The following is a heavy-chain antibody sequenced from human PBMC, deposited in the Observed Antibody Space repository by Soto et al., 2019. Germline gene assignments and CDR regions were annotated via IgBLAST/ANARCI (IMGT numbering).Heavy chain of an antibody. D-gene: IGHD3-10*01. V-gene: IGHV1-69*06. J-gene: IGHJ6*02. CDR3: ASGVNYYYYGMDV. Sequence: SVKVSCKSSGGTFSSYAISWVRQAPGQGLEWMGGIIPIFGTANYAQKFQGRVTITADKSTSTAYMELSSLRSEDTAVYYCASGVNYYYYGMDVWGQGTTVTVSS. CDR1: GGTFSSYA. CDR2: IIPIFGTA.